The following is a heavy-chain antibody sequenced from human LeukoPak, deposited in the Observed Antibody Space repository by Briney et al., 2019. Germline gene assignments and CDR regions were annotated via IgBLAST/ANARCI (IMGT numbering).Heavy chain of an antibody. V-gene: IGHV3-30*03. J-gene: IGHJ3*02. Sequence: GGSLRLSCAASGFTFSSYGMHWVRQAPGKGLEWVAVISYDGSNEYYADSVKGRFTISRDNSKNTLYLQMNSLRAEDTAVYYCARGGYYYDSSGLIGAFDIWVQGTMVSVSS. CDR2: ISYDGSNE. CDR1: GFTFSSYG. D-gene: IGHD3-22*01. CDR3: ARGGYYYDSSGLIGAFDI.